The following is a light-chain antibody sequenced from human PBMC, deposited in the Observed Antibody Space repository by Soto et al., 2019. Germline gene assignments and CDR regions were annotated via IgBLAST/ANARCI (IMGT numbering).Light chain of an antibody. CDR2: ATS. V-gene: IGKV1-39*01. CDR1: QNVGSF. J-gene: IGKJ2*01. CDR3: QQSYSAQYT. Sequence: IQMTQSPSSLSASLGDRVSLTCRAGQNVGSFVNWYQPKTGKAPRLIIYATSNLQSGVTSRTSGSGSGTEFTLTISSLQPEDFETYFCQQSYSAQYTFGQGTKVDIK.